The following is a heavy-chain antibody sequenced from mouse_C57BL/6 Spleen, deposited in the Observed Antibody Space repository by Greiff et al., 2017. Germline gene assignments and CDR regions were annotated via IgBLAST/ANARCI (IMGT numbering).Heavy chain of an antibody. CDR3: ARQDDGYAMDY. J-gene: IGHJ4*01. V-gene: IGHV5-6*01. CDR2: ISSGGSYT. D-gene: IGHD2-12*01. CDR1: GFTFSSYG. Sequence: VQLKESGGDLVKPGGSLKLSCAASGFTFSSYGMSWVRQTPDKRLEWVATISSGGSYTYYPDSVKGRFTISRDNAKNTLYLQMSSLKSEDTAMYYCARQDDGYAMDYWGQGTSVTVSS.